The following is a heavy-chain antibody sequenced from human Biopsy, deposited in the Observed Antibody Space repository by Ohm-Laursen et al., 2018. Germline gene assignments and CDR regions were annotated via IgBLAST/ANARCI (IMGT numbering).Heavy chain of an antibody. J-gene: IGHJ6*02. Sequence: GASVKVSCKGSGYAVNDYFLHWLRQAPGQGPEWMGWISPNSGGTNYAQKFQGRVTMTTDTSTSTAYMELRSLRSDDTAIYYCTRDRHYASGSYAGMDVWGQGTTVTVSS. CDR3: TRDRHYASGSYAGMDV. CDR1: GYAVNDYF. V-gene: IGHV1-2*02. D-gene: IGHD3-10*01. CDR2: ISPNSGGT.